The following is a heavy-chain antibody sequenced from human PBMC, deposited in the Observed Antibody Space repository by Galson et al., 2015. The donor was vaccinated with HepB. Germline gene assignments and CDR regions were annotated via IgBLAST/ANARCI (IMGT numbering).Heavy chain of an antibody. CDR1: GFTFSDQY. CDR3: ARVVLDAFDI. V-gene: IGHV3-11*01. Sequence: SLRLSCAASGFTFSDQYMNWIRQAPGKGLEWLSYISDSGSAIYYADSVRGRFTISRDNAKNSLYLQMSSLRAEDTAVYYCARVVLDAFDIWGRGTKVTVSS. J-gene: IGHJ3*02. CDR2: ISDSGSAI.